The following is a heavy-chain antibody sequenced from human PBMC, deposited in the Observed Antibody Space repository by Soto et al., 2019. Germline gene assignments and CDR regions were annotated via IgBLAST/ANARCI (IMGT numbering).Heavy chain of an antibody. D-gene: IGHD3-22*01. CDR2: IYHSGST. J-gene: IGHJ3*02. V-gene: IGHV4-30-2*01. CDR3: ARSSDDSSGPGAFDI. Sequence: SETLSLTCAVSGGSISSGGYSWSWIRQPPGKGLEWIGYIYHSGSTYYNPSLKSRVAISVDRSKNQFSLKLSSVTAADTAVYYCARSSDDSSGPGAFDIWGQGTMVTVSS. CDR1: GGSISSGGYS.